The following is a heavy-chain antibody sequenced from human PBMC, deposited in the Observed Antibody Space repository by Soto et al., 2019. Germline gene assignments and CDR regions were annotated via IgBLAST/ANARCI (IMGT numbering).Heavy chain of an antibody. D-gene: IGHD1-26*01. V-gene: IGHV6-1*01. CDR1: GDSVSSNSAG. J-gene: IGHJ4*01. Sequence: SQTLSLTCAITGDSVSSNSAGWSWVRQSPSRGLEWLGRTYYRSKWYYENAVSVRGRITINPDTSKNQYSLQLNSVTPEDTAVYFCARGEQYSGRIFDYWGQGTLVTVSS. CDR2: TYYRSKWYY. CDR3: ARGEQYSGRIFDY.